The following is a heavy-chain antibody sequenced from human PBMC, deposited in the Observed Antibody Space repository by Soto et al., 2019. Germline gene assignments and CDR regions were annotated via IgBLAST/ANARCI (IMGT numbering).Heavy chain of an antibody. V-gene: IGHV4-59*01. D-gene: IGHD1-26*01. CDR2: IYYIGST. CDR3: ESDMHAGFTHYLEP. J-gene: IGHJ5*02. CDR1: GDSISGYY. Sequence: SETLSLTCNVSGDSISGYYWTWIRQPPGKGLEWIGYIYYIGSTNYNPSLKSRLTISVDAPKSQFSLKLTSVTAEDTAVYYSESDMHAGFTHYLEPWGQGTLVTVSS.